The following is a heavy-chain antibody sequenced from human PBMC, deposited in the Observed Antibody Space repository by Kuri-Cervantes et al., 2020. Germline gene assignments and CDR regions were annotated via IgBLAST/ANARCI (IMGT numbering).Heavy chain of an antibody. D-gene: IGHD6-19*01. V-gene: IGHV1-3*01. Sequence: ASVKVSCKASGYTFTSYDINWVRQATGQGLEWMGWINAGNGNTKYSQRFQGRVTITRDTSASTAYMELSSLRSEDTAVYYCARVGQWLVPYYFDYWGQGTLVTVSS. J-gene: IGHJ4*02. CDR3: ARVGQWLVPYYFDY. CDR2: INAGNGNT. CDR1: GYTFTSYD.